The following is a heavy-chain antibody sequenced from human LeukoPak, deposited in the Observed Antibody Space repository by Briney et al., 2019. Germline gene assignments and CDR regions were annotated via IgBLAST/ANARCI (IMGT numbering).Heavy chain of an antibody. J-gene: IGHJ3*02. CDR1: GFAFDDYA. D-gene: IGHD4-17*01. V-gene: IGHV3-9*03. CDR3: AKGMATVTTRAFDI. CDR2: ISWNSGSI. Sequence: GRSLRLSCAASGFAFDDYAMHWVRQAPGKGLDWVSGISWNSGSIGYADSVKGRFTISRDNAKNSLYLQMNSLRAEDMALYYCAKGMATVTTRAFDIWGQGTMVTVSS.